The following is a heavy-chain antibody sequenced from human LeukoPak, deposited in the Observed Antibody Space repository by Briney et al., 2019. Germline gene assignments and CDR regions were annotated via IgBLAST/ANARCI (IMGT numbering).Heavy chain of an antibody. CDR1: RYTLTQLS. CDR2: FDPEDGET. Sequence: GASVKVSCKVSRYTLTQLSMHWVRQAPGKGLEWMGGFDPEDGETINAQKFQGRVTMTEDTSTDTAYMEMSSLRSEDTAVYYCATAVGIYGDYESWGQGTLVTVSS. V-gene: IGHV1-24*01. J-gene: IGHJ4*02. D-gene: IGHD4-17*01. CDR3: ATAVGIYGDYES.